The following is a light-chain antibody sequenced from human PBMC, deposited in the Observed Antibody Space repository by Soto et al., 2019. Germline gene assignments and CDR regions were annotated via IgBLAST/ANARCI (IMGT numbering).Light chain of an antibody. CDR3: QQYFSSPFT. CDR2: WAS. CDR1: QSVLYSSNNKNY. J-gene: IGKJ3*01. V-gene: IGKV4-1*01. Sequence: DFVMTQSPDSLAVSLGERATINCKSSQSVLYSSNNKNYLAWYQQKPGHPPKLLIYWASTRESGVPDRFSGSGSGTDFTLTISSLQAEDVAVYYCQQYFSSPFTFGPGTKVAIK.